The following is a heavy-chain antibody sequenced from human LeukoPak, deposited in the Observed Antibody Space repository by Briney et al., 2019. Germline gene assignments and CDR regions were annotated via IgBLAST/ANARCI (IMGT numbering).Heavy chain of an antibody. CDR3: ARGGSSSSGYYSGLRVRYYYYGMDV. CDR2: INHSGST. J-gene: IGHJ6*02. V-gene: IGHV4-34*01. D-gene: IGHD3-22*01. Sequence: PSETLSLTCAVSGGSFSGYYWTWIRQPPGKGLEWIGEINHSGSTNYNPSLKSRVTISVDTSKNQFSLKLSSVTAADTAVYYCARGGSSSSGYYSGLRVRYYYYGMDVWGQGTSVTVSS. CDR1: GGSFSGYY.